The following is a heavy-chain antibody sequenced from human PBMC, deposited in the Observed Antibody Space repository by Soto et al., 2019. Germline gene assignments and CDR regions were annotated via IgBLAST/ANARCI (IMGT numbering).Heavy chain of an antibody. CDR1: GFTFSSYG. CDR2: IWYDGSNK. CDR3: ARDTARAMVRIYYGMDV. D-gene: IGHD3-10*01. Sequence: QVQLVESGGGVVQPGRSLRLSCAASGFTFSSYGMHWVRQAPGKGLEWVAVIWYDGSNKYYADSVKGRFTISRDNSXNPXYLQMNSLRAEDTAVYYCARDTARAMVRIYYGMDVWGQGTTVTVSS. J-gene: IGHJ6*02. V-gene: IGHV3-33*01.